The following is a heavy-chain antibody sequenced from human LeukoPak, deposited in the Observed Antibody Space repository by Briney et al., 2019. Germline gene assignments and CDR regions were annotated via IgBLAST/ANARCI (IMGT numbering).Heavy chain of an antibody. CDR2: IRGGGGSE. D-gene: IGHD3-22*01. V-gene: IGHV3-23*01. J-gene: IGHJ4*02. CDR3: AKRGVVIRVILVGFHKEAYYFDS. Sequence: GGSLRLSCTASGFTFSAYAMMWVRQAPGKGPEWVSAIRGGGGSEFYADPVKGRFTISRDNSKNTLFLQMNNLRAEDTAVYFCAKRGVVIRVILVGFHKEAYYFDSWGQGALVTVSS. CDR1: GFTFSAYA.